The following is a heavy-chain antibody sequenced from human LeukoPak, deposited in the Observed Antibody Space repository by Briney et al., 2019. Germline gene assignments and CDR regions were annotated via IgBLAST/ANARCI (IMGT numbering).Heavy chain of an antibody. CDR3: ARGVRVFDY. CDR1: GFTLSDYY. V-gene: IGHV3-11*06. Sequence: GGSLRLSCAASGFTLSDYYMSWIRQAPGKGLEWVSYISSSSSYTNYADSVKGRFTISRGNAKNSLYLQMNSLRAEDTAVYYCARGVRVFDYWGQGTLVTVSS. CDR2: ISSSSSYT. J-gene: IGHJ4*02.